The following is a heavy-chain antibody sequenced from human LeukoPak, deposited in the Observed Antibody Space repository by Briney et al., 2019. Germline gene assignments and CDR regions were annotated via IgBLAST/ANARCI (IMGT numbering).Heavy chain of an antibody. V-gene: IGHV4-4*07. J-gene: IGHJ6*02. D-gene: IGHD2-2*02. CDR2: IYTSGST. CDR3: ARVRYCSSTSSYNGMDV. CDR1: GGSISSYY. Sequence: PSETLSLTCTVSGGSISSYYWSWIRQPAGKGLEWIGRIYTSGSTNYNPSLKSRVTISVDTSKNQFSLKLSSLTAADTAVYYCARVRYCSSTSSYNGMDVWGQGTTVTVSS.